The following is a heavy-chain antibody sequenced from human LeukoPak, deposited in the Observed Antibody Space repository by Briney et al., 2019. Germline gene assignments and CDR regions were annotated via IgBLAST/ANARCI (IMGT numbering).Heavy chain of an antibody. CDR2: IHPADSDT. Sequence: GESLKISCKGSGYTFTTNWIGWVRQMPGKGLEWMAIIHPADSDTRYSPSFQSQVSISVDKSISTAYLQWSSLKASDTPMYYCTMGWRGTYYDPASYWSQGTLIIVSS. J-gene: IGHJ4*02. V-gene: IGHV5-51*01. D-gene: IGHD1-26*01. CDR3: TMGWRGTYYDPASY. CDR1: GYTFTTNW.